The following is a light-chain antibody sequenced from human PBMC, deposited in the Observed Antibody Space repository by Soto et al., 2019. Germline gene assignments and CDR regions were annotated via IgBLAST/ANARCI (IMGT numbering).Light chain of an antibody. Sequence: QSVPTQPASVSGSPGQSITISCTGTNSDVGGYNFVSWYQHHPGKAPKLMIYEVSNRPSGVSNRFSGSRSGNTASLTISGLQAEDEADYYCNSYTSSSTWVFGGGTKLTVL. CDR3: NSYTSSSTWV. V-gene: IGLV2-14*01. CDR1: NSDVGGYNF. CDR2: EVS. J-gene: IGLJ3*02.